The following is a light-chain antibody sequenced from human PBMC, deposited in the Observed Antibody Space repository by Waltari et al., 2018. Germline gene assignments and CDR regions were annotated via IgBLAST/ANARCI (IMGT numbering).Light chain of an antibody. CDR2: GAS. CDR3: QQRSNWPLT. Sequence: SCRASQSVINYFALYQQKPVQAPRLLIYGASNRATGIPARFSGSGSGTDFTLTISSLEPEDFAVYYCQQRSNWPLTFGGGTKVEIK. J-gene: IGKJ4*01. CDR1: QSVINY. V-gene: IGKV3-11*01.